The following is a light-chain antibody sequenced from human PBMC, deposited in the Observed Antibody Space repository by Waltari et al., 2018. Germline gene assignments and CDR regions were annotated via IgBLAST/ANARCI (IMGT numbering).Light chain of an antibody. CDR3: QQYGSSPPYT. V-gene: IGKV3-20*01. J-gene: IGKJ2*01. CDR2: GAS. CDR1: QRVSSSY. Sequence: EIVLTQSPGTLSLSPGARATLHCRSSQRVSSSYLAWYQQKPGQAPRLLIYGASSRATGIPDRFSGSGSGTDFTLTISRLEPEDFAVYYCQQYGSSPPYTFGQGTKLEIK.